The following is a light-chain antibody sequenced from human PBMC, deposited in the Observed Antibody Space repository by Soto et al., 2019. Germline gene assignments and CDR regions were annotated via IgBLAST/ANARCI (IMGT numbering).Light chain of an antibody. J-gene: IGLJ1*01. CDR2: EGS. CDR3: CSYSGSSTVYV. V-gene: IGLV2-23*01. Sequence: QSVLTQPASVSGSPGQSITISCTGTSSDVGSYNLVSWYQQHPGKAPKLMIYEGSKRPSGVSNRFSGSKSGNTASLTISGLQAVDEADYYYCSYSGSSTVYVFGTGTKVTVL. CDR1: SSDVGSYNL.